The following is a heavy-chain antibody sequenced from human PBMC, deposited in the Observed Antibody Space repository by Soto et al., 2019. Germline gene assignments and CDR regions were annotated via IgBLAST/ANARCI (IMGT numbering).Heavy chain of an antibody. V-gene: IGHV3-74*01. CDR2: ISDDGSTT. CDR1: GFTFSAYW. CDR3: TRGPPVSSTGTGAH. Sequence: GGSLRLSCEVSGFTFSAYWMHWVRQVPGKGLIWVSRISDDGSTTTYADSVKGRFTISRDNAKNTLYLQMNSLRADDTGLYYCTRGPPVSSTGTGAHWGQGTLVTVSS. J-gene: IGHJ4*02. D-gene: IGHD1-1*01.